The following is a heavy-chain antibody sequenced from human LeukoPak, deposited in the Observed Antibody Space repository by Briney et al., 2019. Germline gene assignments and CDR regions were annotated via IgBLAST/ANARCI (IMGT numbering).Heavy chain of an antibody. V-gene: IGHV4-39*01. CDR3: SAYYYDTSAAYYFDY. CDR2: FYYSGST. J-gene: IGHJ4*02. D-gene: IGHD3-22*01. CDR1: GGSISSSSYY. Sequence: SETLSLTCTVSGGSISSSSYYWGWIRQPPGKGLEWIGSFYYSGSTYYNPSLKSRVTMSADTSKNQFSLKLSSVTAADTAVYYCSAYYYDTSAAYYFDYWGQGTLVTVSS.